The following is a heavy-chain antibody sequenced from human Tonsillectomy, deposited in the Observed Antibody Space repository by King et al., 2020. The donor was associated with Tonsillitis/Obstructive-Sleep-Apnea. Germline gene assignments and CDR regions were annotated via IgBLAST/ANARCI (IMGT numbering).Heavy chain of an antibody. J-gene: IGHJ4*02. CDR1: GYTFTTYA. CDR3: ASGSTWSIFDY. V-gene: IGHV7-4-1*02. D-gene: IGHD6-13*01. Sequence: QLVQSGSELKKPGASVKVSCKSSGYTFTTYAMNWVRQAPGQGLEWMGWINTNTGNPTYAQGFTGRFVFSLDPTVSTAYLQISSLKAEDTAVYYCASGSTWSIFDYWGQGSLVTVSS. CDR2: INTNTGNP.